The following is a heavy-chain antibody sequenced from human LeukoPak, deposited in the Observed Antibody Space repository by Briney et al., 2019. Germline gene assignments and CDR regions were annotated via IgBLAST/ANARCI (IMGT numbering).Heavy chain of an antibody. D-gene: IGHD4-11*01. V-gene: IGHV3-30*02. Sequence: PGGSLRLSCEASGFTFSHFGMHWVRQAPGKGLEWVAVIWSDATNQYYADSVKGRFTISRDNSKRTVSLEMNSLRGEDTAVYYCAKDAQRGFDYRNSLEHWGQGSLVIVSS. CDR2: IWSDATNQ. CDR1: GFTFSHFG. J-gene: IGHJ5*02. CDR3: AKDAQRGFDYRNSLEH.